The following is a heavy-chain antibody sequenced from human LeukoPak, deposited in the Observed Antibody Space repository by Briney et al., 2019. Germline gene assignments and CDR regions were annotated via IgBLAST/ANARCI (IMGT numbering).Heavy chain of an antibody. J-gene: IGHJ4*02. CDR3: AKGPLEGY. CDR2: ISWNSGSI. D-gene: IGHD1-1*01. Sequence: GGSLRLSCAASGFTFDDYAMHWVRQAPGKGLEWVSGISWNSGSIGYADSVKGRFTISRDNAKNSLYLQMNSLRAEDTALYYCAKGPLEGYWGQGTQVTVSS. V-gene: IGHV3-9*01. CDR1: GFTFDDYA.